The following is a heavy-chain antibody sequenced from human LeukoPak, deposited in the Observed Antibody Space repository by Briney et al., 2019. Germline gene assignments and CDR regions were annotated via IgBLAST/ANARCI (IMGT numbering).Heavy chain of an antibody. J-gene: IGHJ4*02. Sequence: GGSLRLSCAASGFTFSSYAMSWVRQAPGKGLEWVSVIYSGGNTYYADSVKGRFTISRDNSKNMLYLQMNSLRAEDTAVYYCARERGSGYLTRYFDYWGQGTLVTVSS. CDR3: ARERGSGYLTRYFDY. V-gene: IGHV3-53*01. CDR1: GFTFSSYA. D-gene: IGHD3-22*01. CDR2: IYSGGNT.